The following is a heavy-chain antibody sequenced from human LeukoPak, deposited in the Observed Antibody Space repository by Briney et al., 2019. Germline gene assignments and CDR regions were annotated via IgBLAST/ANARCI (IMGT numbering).Heavy chain of an antibody. Sequence: PSETLSLTCSVSGGSVSSYYWSWIRQSPGKGLEWIGYIHNSGRTNYNPSLKSRVTISVDTSKNQFSLKLTSVTAADTAVYYCARGNGDYVEYFQHWGQGTLVTVSS. V-gene: IGHV4-59*02. CDR3: ARGNGDYVEYFQH. D-gene: IGHD4-17*01. CDR1: GGSVSSYY. CDR2: IHNSGRT. J-gene: IGHJ1*01.